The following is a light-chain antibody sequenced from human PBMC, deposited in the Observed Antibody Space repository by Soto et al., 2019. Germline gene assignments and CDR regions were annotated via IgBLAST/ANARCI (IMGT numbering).Light chain of an antibody. J-gene: IGKJ1*01. Sequence: DIVMTQSPDSLAVSLGERATINCKSSQSVLYSSNNKNDLAWYQQKPGQHPKLLIYWASTRESGVPDRFSGSGSGTDFTLTISSLQAEDVAVYYCQQYYSTPRTFGQGTKVEIK. CDR2: WAS. CDR3: QQYYSTPRT. V-gene: IGKV4-1*01. CDR1: QSVLYSSNNKND.